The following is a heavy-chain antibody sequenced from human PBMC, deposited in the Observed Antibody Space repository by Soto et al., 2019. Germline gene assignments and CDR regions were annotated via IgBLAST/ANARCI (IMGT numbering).Heavy chain of an antibody. CDR3: AGSSYCSSTSCYIGYFQH. Sequence: PGESLKISCKGSGYSFTSYWIGWVRQMPGKGLEWMGIIYPGDSDTRYSPSFQGQVTISADKSISTAYLQWSSLKASDTAMYYCAGSSYCSSTSCYIGYFQHWGQGTLVTVSS. V-gene: IGHV5-51*01. J-gene: IGHJ1*01. CDR1: GYSFTSYW. D-gene: IGHD2-2*02. CDR2: IYPGDSDT.